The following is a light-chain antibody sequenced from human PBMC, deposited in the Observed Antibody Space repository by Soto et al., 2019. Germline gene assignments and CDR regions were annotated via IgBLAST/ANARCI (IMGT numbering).Light chain of an antibody. Sequence: ETVMTQSPATLSVSPGERATLSCRASQSVSTKLAWYQQKPGQAPRLLIYGASTRATGIPARFSGSGSGTEFNLTDSSLQSEDFAVYYCQQYDDWPPITFGQGTRLEIK. CDR2: GAS. J-gene: IGKJ5*01. CDR3: QQYDDWPPIT. CDR1: QSVSTK. V-gene: IGKV3D-15*01.